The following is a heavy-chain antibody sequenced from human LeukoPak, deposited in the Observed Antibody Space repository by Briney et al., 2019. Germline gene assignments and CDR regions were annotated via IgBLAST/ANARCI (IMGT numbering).Heavy chain of an antibody. CDR1: GFTFSSYA. CDR2: ISYDGSNK. J-gene: IGHJ5*02. D-gene: IGHD2-15*01. CDR3: ARSQAYCSGGSCYSGSGWFDP. V-gene: IGHV3-30-3*01. Sequence: PGGSLRLSCAASGFTFSSYAMHWVCQAPGKGLEWVAVISYDGSNKYYADSVKGRFTISRDNSKNTLYLQMNSLRAEDTAVYYCARSQAYCSGGSCYSGSGWFDPWGQGTLVTVSS.